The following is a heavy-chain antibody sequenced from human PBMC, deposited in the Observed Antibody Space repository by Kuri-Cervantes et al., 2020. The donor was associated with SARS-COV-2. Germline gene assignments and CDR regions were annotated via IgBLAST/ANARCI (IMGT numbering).Heavy chain of an antibody. Sequence: ESLKISCAVYGGSFSGYYWSWIRQPPGKGLEWIGEINHSGSTNYNPSLKSRVTISVDTSKNQFSLELSSVTAADTAVYYCARSRRVWFDPWGQGTLVTVSS. D-gene: IGHD1-14*01. CDR2: INHSGST. CDR3: ARSRRVWFDP. V-gene: IGHV4-34*01. J-gene: IGHJ5*02. CDR1: GGSFSGYY.